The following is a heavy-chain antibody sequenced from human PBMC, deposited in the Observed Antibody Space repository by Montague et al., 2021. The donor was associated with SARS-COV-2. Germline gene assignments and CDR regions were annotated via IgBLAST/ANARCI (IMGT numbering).Heavy chain of an antibody. CDR2: VNRIRLA. J-gene: IGHJ4*02. V-gene: IGHV4-34*01. CDR3: ARGGIAARRHYFDY. CDR1: LHCGGEEL. D-gene: IGHD6-6*01. Sequence: SETLSLTCTGDLHCGGEELWRWTDEHTSELQSPLGEVNRIRLANYNPSLKSRVTISVDTSKNQFSLKLSSVTAADTAVYFCARGGIAARRHYFDYWGQGTLVNVSS.